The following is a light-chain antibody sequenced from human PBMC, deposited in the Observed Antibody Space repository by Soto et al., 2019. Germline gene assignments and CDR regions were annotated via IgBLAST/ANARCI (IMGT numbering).Light chain of an antibody. V-gene: IGLV2-11*01. CDR3: CSYADTFYV. Sequence: QSALTQPRSVSGSPGQSVTISCTGTSSDVGRYNFVSWYQQHPGKAPRLTIYDVSKRSSGVPDRFSGSKSGNTASLTISGLQAEDEADYYCCSYADTFYVFGTGTKLTVL. J-gene: IGLJ1*01. CDR1: SSDVGRYNF. CDR2: DVS.